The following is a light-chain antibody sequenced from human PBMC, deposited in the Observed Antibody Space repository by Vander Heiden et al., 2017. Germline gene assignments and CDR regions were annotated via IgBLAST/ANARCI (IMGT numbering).Light chain of an antibody. J-gene: IGLJ3*02. CDR3: SSYTSSSTWV. CDR2: EVS. CDR1: SSDVGGYNY. V-gene: IGLV2-14*01. Sequence: SALTQPASVSGSPGQSITISCTGSSSDVGGYNYVSWYQQHPGKAPKLMIYEVSHRPSGVSNHFSGSKSGNTAYLTISGLQAEDEADYYCSSYTSSSTWVFGGGTKLTVL.